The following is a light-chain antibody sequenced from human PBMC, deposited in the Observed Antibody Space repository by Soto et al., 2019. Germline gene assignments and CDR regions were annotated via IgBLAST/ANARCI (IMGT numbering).Light chain of an antibody. CDR2: DVS. CDR3: SSYTSSSTVV. J-gene: IGLJ2*01. Sequence: QSALTQPASVSGSPGQSITISCTGTSSDVGGYNYVSWYQQHPGKAPKLMIYDVSNRPSGVSNNFPGSRSGNTASLTISGLQAEDEADYYCSSYTSSSTVVFGGGTQLTVL. CDR1: SSDVGGYNY. V-gene: IGLV2-14*01.